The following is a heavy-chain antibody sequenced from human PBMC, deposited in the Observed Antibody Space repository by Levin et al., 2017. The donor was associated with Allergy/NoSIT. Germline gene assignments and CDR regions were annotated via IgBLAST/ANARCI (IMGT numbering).Heavy chain of an antibody. CDR1: GDSISTNNW. Sequence: SETLSLTCAVSGDSISTNNWWIWVRQPPGKGLEWIGEIYHSGSTNYNPSLKSRLTISIDKSKNLFSLRLSSVTAADTAVYYCARAPHKVVMLGRGIRSAMDVWGQGTTVTVSS. CDR2: IYHSGST. CDR3: ARAPHKVVMLGRGIRSAMDV. J-gene: IGHJ6*02. D-gene: IGHD2-21*01. V-gene: IGHV4-4*02.